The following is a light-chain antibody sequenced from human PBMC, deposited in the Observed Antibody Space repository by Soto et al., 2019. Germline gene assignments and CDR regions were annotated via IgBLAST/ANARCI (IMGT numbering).Light chain of an antibody. Sequence: EIVLTQSPGTLSLSPGERTTLSCRASQSVSTNYLAWYQQKPGQAPRLLIYGASSRATGIPDRFSGSGSGADVTLTISRLEPEDFAVYYCQQYGSVPLTFGGGTKVEIK. CDR1: QSVSTNY. V-gene: IGKV3-20*01. CDR2: GAS. J-gene: IGKJ4*01. CDR3: QQYGSVPLT.